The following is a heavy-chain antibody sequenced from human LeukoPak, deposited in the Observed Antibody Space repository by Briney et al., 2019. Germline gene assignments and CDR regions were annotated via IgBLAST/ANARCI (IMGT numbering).Heavy chain of an antibody. CDR1: GFTFSSYS. V-gene: IGHV3-21*01. D-gene: IGHD4-17*01. J-gene: IGHJ5*02. CDR2: ISSSSSYI. CDR3: ARDHDYGTYNWFDP. Sequence: PGGSLRLSCAASGFTFSSYSMNWVRQAPGKGLEWVSSISSSSSYIYYADSVKGRFTISRDNAKNSLYLQMNSLRAEDTAVYYCARDHDYGTYNWFDPWGQGTLVTVSS.